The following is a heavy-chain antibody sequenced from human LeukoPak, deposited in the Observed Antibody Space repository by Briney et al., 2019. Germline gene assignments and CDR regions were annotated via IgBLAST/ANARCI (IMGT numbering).Heavy chain of an antibody. Sequence: SETLSLTCTVSGGSISSYYWSWIRQPPGKGLEWIGYIYYSGSTNYNPSLKSRVTISVDTSKNQFSLKLSSVTAADTAVYYCAREREGYFDLWGRGTLVTVSS. CDR1: GGSISSYY. CDR2: IYYSGST. J-gene: IGHJ2*01. CDR3: AREREGYFDL. V-gene: IGHV4-59*01.